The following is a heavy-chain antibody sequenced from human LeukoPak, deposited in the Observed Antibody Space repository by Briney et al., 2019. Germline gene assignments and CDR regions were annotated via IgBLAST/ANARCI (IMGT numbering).Heavy chain of an antibody. D-gene: IGHD3-10*01. CDR1: GFTFSSYG. Sequence: GGSLRLSCAASGFTFSSYGMHWARQAPGKGLEWITAVSHDGNNQFYADSVKGRFTISRDNSKNMVYLQMNSLRVEDTAVYYCAREDYYGSGSYPVDWGQGTLVTVSS. CDR3: AREDYYGSGSYPVD. V-gene: IGHV3-30*03. CDR2: VSHDGNNQ. J-gene: IGHJ4*02.